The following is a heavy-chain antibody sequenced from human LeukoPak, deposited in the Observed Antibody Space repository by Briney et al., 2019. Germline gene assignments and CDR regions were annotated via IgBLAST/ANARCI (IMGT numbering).Heavy chain of an antibody. CDR1: GGSISSYY. V-gene: IGHV4-59*01. D-gene: IGHD5-18*01. Sequence: PSETLSLTCTVSGGSISSYYWSWLRQPPGKGLEWIGYIYYSGSTNYNPSLKSRVTISVDTSKNQFSLKLSSVTAADTAVYYCARDEGRGYSYGYDYWGQGTLVTVSS. CDR3: ARDEGRGYSYGYDY. CDR2: IYYSGST. J-gene: IGHJ4*02.